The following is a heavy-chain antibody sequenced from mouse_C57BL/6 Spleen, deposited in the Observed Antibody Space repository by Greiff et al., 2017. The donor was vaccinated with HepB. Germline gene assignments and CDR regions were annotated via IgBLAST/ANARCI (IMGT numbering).Heavy chain of an antibody. V-gene: IGHV1-52*01. CDR1: GYTFTSYW. J-gene: IGHJ3*01. Sequence: VQLQQPGAGLVRPGSSVKLSCKASGYTFTSYWMHWVKQRPIQGLEWIGNIDPSDSETHYNQKFKDKATLTVDKSSSTAYMQLSSLTSEDSAVYYCARERAYYYGSSYGFAYWGQGTLVTVSA. D-gene: IGHD1-1*01. CDR2: IDPSDSET. CDR3: ARERAYYYGSSYGFAY.